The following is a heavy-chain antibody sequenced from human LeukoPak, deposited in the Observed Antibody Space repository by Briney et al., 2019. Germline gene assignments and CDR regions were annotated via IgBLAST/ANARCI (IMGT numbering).Heavy chain of an antibody. V-gene: IGHV4-38-2*01. CDR3: ASSSGSYYYYYMDV. J-gene: IGHJ6*03. CDR1: GYSIRSGYY. CDR2: IYHSGSI. D-gene: IGHD1-26*01. Sequence: TSETLSLTCDVSGYSIRSGYYWGWIRQPPGKGLEWIGSIYHSGSIYYNPSLKSRVTISVDTSKNQFSLKLSSVTAADTAVYYCASSSGSYYYYYMDVWGKGTTVTVSS.